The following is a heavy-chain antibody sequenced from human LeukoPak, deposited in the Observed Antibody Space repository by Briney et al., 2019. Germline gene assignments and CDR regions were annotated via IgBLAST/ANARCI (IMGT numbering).Heavy chain of an antibody. Sequence: ASAKVSCKASGYTFTGYYMHWVRQAPGQGLEWMGWINPNSGGTNYAQKFQGRVTMTRDTSISTAYMELSRLRSDDTAVYYCARAFEYYYDSSGYLGFDYWGQGTLVTVSS. J-gene: IGHJ4*02. CDR2: INPNSGGT. CDR1: GYTFTGYY. CDR3: ARAFEYYYDSSGYLGFDY. V-gene: IGHV1-2*02. D-gene: IGHD3-22*01.